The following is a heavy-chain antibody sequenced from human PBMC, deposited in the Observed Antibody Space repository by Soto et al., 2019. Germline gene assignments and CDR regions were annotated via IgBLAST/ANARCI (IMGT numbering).Heavy chain of an antibody. J-gene: IGHJ6*02. CDR2: IIPIFGTA. V-gene: IGHV1-69*13. Sequence: SVKVSCKASGGTFSSYAISWVRQAPGQGLEWMGGIIPIFGTANYAQKFQGRVTITADESTSTAYMELSSLRSEDTAVYYCARSKGRCSGGSCYSGLYYYYGMDVWG. CDR3: ARSKGRCSGGSCYSGLYYYYGMDV. D-gene: IGHD2-15*01. CDR1: GGTFSSYA.